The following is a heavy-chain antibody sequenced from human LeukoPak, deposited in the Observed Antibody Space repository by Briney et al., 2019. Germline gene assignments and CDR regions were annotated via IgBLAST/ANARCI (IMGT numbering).Heavy chain of an antibody. CDR1: GYSFNTYW. CDR2: INPGDSET. J-gene: IGHJ4*02. CDR3: ARPGYRSRYFDY. D-gene: IGHD6-19*01. V-gene: IGHV5-51*01. Sequence: GESLKISCKGSGYSFNTYWIGWVRQMPGKGLEWMGIINPGDSETKYSPSFQGQVTISADKSISTAYLQWSSLKASDTAMYYCARPGYRSRYFDYWGQGTLVTVSS.